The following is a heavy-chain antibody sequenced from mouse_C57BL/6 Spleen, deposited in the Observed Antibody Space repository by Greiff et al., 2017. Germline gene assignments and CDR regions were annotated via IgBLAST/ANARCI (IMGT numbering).Heavy chain of an antibody. CDR1: GFTFSDYY. V-gene: IGHV5-16*01. J-gene: IGHJ2*01. CDR2: INYDGSST. Sequence: EVMLVESEGGLVQPGSSMKLSCTASGFTFSDYYMAWVRQVPEKGLEWVANINYDGSSTYYLDSLKSRFIISRDNAKNILYLQMSSLKSEDTATYYCAREAYYSNYGGYFDYWGQGTTLTVSS. D-gene: IGHD2-5*01. CDR3: AREAYYSNYGGYFDY.